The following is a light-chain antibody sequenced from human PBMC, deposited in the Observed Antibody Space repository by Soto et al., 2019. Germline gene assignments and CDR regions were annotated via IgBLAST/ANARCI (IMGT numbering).Light chain of an antibody. CDR1: NIGGKS. CDR2: YDT. J-gene: IGLJ2*01. CDR3: QVWDSSSDHSVV. V-gene: IGLV3-21*04. Sequence: SYELTQPPTVSVAPGKTATISCGGNNIGGKSVHWYQQKPGQAPVLIIYYDTSRPSGIPERFSGSNSGNTATLTISRVEAGDEADYYCQVWDSSSDHSVVFGGGTKLIVL.